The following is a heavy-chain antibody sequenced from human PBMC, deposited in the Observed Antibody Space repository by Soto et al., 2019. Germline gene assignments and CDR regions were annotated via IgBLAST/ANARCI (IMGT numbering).Heavy chain of an antibody. J-gene: IGHJ5*02. D-gene: IGHD3-3*01. CDR1: GGSFSRYY. CDR2: IDHSGYT. Sequence: QVQLQQWGAGLLKPSETLSLTCAVYGGSFSRYYWNWIRQPPGKGLEWIGEIDHSGYTNYNPSLKSRVTISVDTSKNQFSLRLTSVTAADTAVYYCARVRDWFDPWGQGTLVTVSS. V-gene: IGHV4-34*01. CDR3: ARVRDWFDP.